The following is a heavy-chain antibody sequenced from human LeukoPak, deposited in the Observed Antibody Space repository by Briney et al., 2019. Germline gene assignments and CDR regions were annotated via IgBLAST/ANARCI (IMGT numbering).Heavy chain of an antibody. J-gene: IGHJ4*02. D-gene: IGHD1-26*01. CDR3: ARPARGVGASDFDY. CDR1: GFTFSSYA. CDR2: ISYDGSNK. V-gene: IGHV3-30-3*01. Sequence: GGSLRLSCAASGFTFSSYAMHWVRQAPGKGLEWVAVISYDGSNKYYADSVKGRFTISRDNSKNTLYLQMNSLRAEDTAVYYCARPARGVGASDFDYWGQGTLVTVSP.